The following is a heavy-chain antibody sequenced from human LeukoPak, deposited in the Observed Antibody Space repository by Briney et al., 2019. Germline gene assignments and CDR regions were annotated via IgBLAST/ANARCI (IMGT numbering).Heavy chain of an antibody. J-gene: IGHJ4*02. CDR1: GVTFSSYA. CDR2: IIPIFGTA. Sequence: SVKVSCKASGVTFSSYAISWVRQAPGQGLEWMGGIIPIFGTANYAQKFQGRVTITTDESTSTAYMELSSLRSEDTAVYYCARAYSSSSNFDYWGQGTLVTVSS. CDR3: ARAYSSSSNFDY. V-gene: IGHV1-69*05. D-gene: IGHD6-6*01.